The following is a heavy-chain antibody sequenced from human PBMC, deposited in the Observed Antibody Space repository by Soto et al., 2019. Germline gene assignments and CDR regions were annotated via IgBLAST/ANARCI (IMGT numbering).Heavy chain of an antibody. V-gene: IGHV4-31*03. CDR3: ARTYSSGSGWFHP. D-gene: IGHD6-19*01. CDR1: GYSITSGGYY. J-gene: IGHJ5*02. CDR2: FYSSGSI. Sequence: SETLSLTCFVSGYSITSGGYYWSWIRHHPGKGLEWIGSFYSSGSIIYNPSLRSRVSISGDTSSNQFSMSLTSVTAADTARYYCARTYSSGSGWFHPWGQGTLVTVSS.